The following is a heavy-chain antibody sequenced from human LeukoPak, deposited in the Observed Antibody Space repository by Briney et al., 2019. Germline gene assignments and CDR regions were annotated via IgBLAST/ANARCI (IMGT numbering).Heavy chain of an antibody. CDR1: AYIFRNSW. V-gene: IGHV5-51*01. CDR3: ARYPYSFGTVGLDY. Sequence: PGESLRISCKGSAYIFRNSWIAWLRQVPGKGLEWVGIIYLGDSDTRYSPSFQGRVTISADKSINPASLQWSSLKASDTAMYYCARYPYSFGTVGLDYWGQGTLVTVSS. J-gene: IGHJ4*02. D-gene: IGHD1-26*01. CDR2: IYLGDSDT.